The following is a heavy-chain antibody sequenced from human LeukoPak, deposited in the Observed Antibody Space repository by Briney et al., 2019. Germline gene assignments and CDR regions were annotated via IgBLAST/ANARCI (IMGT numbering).Heavy chain of an antibody. CDR3: ARRPHYYDSIAYSY. J-gene: IGHJ4*02. Sequence: GGSLRLSCAASGFTFSNYYMSWIRQAPGKGLEWVSYISSSGSSISYADSVKGRFTISRDNAKNSLYPQMNSLRADDTAVYYCARRPHYYDSIAYSYWGQGTLVTVSS. CDR2: ISSSGSSI. D-gene: IGHD3-22*01. V-gene: IGHV3-11*01. CDR1: GFTFSNYY.